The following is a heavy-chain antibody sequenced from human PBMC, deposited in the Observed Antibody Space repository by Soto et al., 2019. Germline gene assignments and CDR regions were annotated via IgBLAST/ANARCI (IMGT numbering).Heavy chain of an antibody. D-gene: IGHD3-22*01. Sequence: SVKVSCKASGGTFSSYTISWVRQAPGQGLEWMGRIIPILGIADYAQKFQGRVTITADKSTSTAYMDPVDTATFYCARIRDYYDSSGYGRAFDIWGQGTMVTVSS. V-gene: IGHV1-69*02. CDR2: IIPILGIA. CDR1: GGTFSSYT. J-gene: IGHJ3*02. CDR3: YYDSSGYGRAFDI.